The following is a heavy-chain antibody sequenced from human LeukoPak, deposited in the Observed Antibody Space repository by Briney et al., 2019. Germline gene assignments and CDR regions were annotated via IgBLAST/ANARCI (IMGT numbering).Heavy chain of an antibody. J-gene: IGHJ3*02. CDR1: GYTFTSYA. V-gene: IGHV1-3*01. CDR3: ARWDFGFSDAFDI. D-gene: IGHD1-26*01. CDR2: INAGNGNT. Sequence: ASVKVSCKASGYTFTSYAMHWVRQAPGQRLEWMGWINAGNGNTKYSQKSQGRVTITRDTSASTAYMELSSLRSEDTAVYYCARWDFGFSDAFDIWGQGTMVTVSS.